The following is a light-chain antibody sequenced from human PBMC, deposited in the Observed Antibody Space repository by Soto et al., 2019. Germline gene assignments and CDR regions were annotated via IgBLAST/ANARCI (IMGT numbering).Light chain of an antibody. CDR1: SSDSGSYNY. CDR2: EVR. J-gene: IGLJ1*01. CDR3: ISYRGSDTAYV. Sequence: QSALTQPASVSGSPGQSITISCTGTSSDSGSYNYVAWYQQFPAKTPKLVIYEVRNRPSGVSSRFSGSKSGNTASLTISRLQAEDEADYYCISYRGSDTAYVFGTGTKLTVL. V-gene: IGLV2-14*01.